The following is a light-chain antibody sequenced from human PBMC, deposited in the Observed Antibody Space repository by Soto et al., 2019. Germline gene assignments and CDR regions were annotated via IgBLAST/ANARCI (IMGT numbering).Light chain of an antibody. CDR2: GAS. CDR3: QQYGSSPPAYT. Sequence: EIVLTQSPGTLSLSPGERATLSCRASQSVSSSYLAWYQQKPGQAPRLLIYGASSRATGIPDRFSGSGSGTDFTLTISSMEPEDFAVYYCQQYGSSPPAYTFGQGTKLEIK. V-gene: IGKV3-20*01. J-gene: IGKJ2*01. CDR1: QSVSSSY.